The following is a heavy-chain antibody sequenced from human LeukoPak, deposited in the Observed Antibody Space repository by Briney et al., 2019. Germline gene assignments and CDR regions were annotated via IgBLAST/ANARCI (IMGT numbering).Heavy chain of an antibody. CDR2: INGDGSST. J-gene: IGHJ4*02. Sequence: PGGSLRLSCAASGFTFSSYGMHWVRQAPGKGLVWVSQINGDGSSTSYADSVKGRFTISRDNAKNTLYLQMNSLRAEDTAVYYCGNLDWGQGTLVTVSS. CDR3: GNLD. CDR1: GFTFSSYG. V-gene: IGHV3-74*01.